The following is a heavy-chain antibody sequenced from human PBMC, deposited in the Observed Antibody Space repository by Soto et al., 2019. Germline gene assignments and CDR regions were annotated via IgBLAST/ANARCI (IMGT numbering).Heavy chain of an antibody. J-gene: IGHJ4*02. CDR2: IYYSGST. CDR1: GGSISSYY. CDR3: VTEGNNWRFDH. V-gene: IGHV4-59*12. D-gene: IGHD1-1*01. Sequence: SETLSLTCTVSGGSISSYYWSWIRQPPGKGLEWIGYIYYSGSTNYNPSLKSRVTISVDTSKNQFSLKLSSVTAADTAVYYCVTEGNNWRFDHWGQGTLVTVSS.